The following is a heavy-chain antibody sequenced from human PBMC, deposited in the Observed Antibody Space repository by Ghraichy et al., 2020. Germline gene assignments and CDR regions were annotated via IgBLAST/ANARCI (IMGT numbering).Heavy chain of an antibody. CDR3: ARGLDITVFQGGYYYMDV. CDR2: IYHSGST. J-gene: IGHJ6*03. D-gene: IGHD5-12*01. CDR1: GGSISSGGYS. Sequence: SLNISCAVSGGSISSGGYSWSWIRQPPGKGLEWIGYIYHSGSTYYNPSLKSRLTISVDRSKNQFSLKLSSVTAADTAVYYCARGLDITVFQGGYYYMDVWGKGTTVTVSS. V-gene: IGHV4-30-2*01.